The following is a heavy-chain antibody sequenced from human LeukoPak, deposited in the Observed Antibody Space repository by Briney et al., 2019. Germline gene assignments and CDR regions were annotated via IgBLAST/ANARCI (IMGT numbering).Heavy chain of an antibody. CDR3: ARAVSGRFDY. V-gene: IGHV4-61*08. D-gene: IGHD6-19*01. J-gene: IGHJ4*02. Sequence: PSQTLSLTCTVSGGSISSGGYYWSWIRQPPGKGLEWTGYIYYSGSTNYNPSLNSRVTTSVDTSKNQFSLRLSSVTAADTAIYYCARAVSGRFDYWGQGTLVTVSS. CDR2: IYYSGST. CDR1: GGSISSGGYY.